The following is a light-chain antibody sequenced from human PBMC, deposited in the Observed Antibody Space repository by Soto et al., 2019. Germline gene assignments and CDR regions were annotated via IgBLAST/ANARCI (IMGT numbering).Light chain of an antibody. Sequence: QAVLTQPPSLSGAPGQNIIISCTGGGSNIGAGFDVHWYQQLPGTAPKLLIYGNTNRPSGVPDRFSGSKSGTSASLVITGLQPDYDADYYCQSYDTGLSGPVVFGGGTKVTVL. CDR1: GSNIGAGFD. CDR2: GNT. V-gene: IGLV1-40*01. J-gene: IGLJ2*01. CDR3: QSYDTGLSGPVV.